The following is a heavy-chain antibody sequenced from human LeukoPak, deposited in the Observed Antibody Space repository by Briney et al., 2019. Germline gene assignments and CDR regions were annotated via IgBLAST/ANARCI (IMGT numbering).Heavy chain of an antibody. CDR1: GFTFSSYA. CDR2: ISSSGSTI. V-gene: IGHV3-48*04. CDR3: ARGIITMIRIPWDY. Sequence: GGSLRLSCAASGFTFSSYAMSWVRQAPGKGLEWVSYISSSGSTIYYADSVKGRFTISRDNAKNSLYLQMNSLRAEDTAVYYCARGIITMIRIPWDYWGQGTLVTVSS. J-gene: IGHJ4*02. D-gene: IGHD3-22*01.